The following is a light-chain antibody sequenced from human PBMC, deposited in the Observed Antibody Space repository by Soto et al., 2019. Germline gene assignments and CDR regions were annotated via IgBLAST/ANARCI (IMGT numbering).Light chain of an antibody. V-gene: IGLV2-14*03. CDR1: SNDVGGYKF. J-gene: IGLJ3*02. Sequence: QSVLTQPASVSGSPGQSITISCSGTSNDVGGYKFVSWYQQHPGKAPKLLIYDVTVRPSGVSNRFSGSKSGNTASLTISGLQAEDEADYYCMSYTNNVAWVFGGGTKLTVL. CDR3: MSYTNNVAWV. CDR2: DVT.